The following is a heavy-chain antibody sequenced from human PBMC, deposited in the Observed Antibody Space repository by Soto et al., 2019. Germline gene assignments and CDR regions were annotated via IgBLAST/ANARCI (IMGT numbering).Heavy chain of an antibody. CDR2: IYYSGST. J-gene: IGHJ5*02. V-gene: IGHV4-59*12. Sequence: PSDTLSLTCTVSGGSISSYYWRWIRQPPGKGLEWIGEIYYSGSTNYNPSLKSRVTISVDKSKNQFSLKLSSVTAADTAVYYCARDLFVGASDQITNNWFDPWGQGTLVTVSS. D-gene: IGHD1-26*01. CDR3: ARDLFVGASDQITNNWFDP. CDR1: GGSISSYY.